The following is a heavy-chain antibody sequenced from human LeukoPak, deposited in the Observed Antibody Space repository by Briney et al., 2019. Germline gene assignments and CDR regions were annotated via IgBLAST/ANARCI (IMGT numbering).Heavy chain of an antibody. D-gene: IGHD6-25*01. Sequence: GGSLRLSCAASGFTVTIHDVGWVRQAPGKGLEWVSVFLSGGTTPYADSVRGRSTISRDSSKNTVFLQINGLRDEDTAVYYCAGDIGDSSRYWDYFDSWGQGTLVTVSS. CDR3: AGDIGDSSRYWDYFDS. J-gene: IGHJ4*02. CDR2: FLSGGTT. V-gene: IGHV3-66*02. CDR1: GFTVTIHD.